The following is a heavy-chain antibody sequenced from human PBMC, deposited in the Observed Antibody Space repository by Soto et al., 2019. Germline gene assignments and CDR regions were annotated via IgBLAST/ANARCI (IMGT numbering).Heavy chain of an antibody. D-gene: IGHD3-3*01. CDR1: GFTFDGYA. CDR2: IGGSGDGT. V-gene: IGHV3-23*01. J-gene: IGHJ4*02. Sequence: GGSLRLSCAASGFTFDGYAMSWVRQAPGKGLQWVSTIGGSGDGTYYADSVKGRFTISRDNSKNTLYLQMNSLRAEDTAVYYCAKNHRDITIFDYWGQGTLVTVSS. CDR3: AKNHRDITIFDY.